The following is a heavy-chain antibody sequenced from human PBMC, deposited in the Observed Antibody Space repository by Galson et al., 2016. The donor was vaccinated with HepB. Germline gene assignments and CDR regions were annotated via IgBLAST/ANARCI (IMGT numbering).Heavy chain of an antibody. CDR1: GLSFSTYT. Sequence: SLRLSCAASGLSFSTYTMSWVRQAPGEGLEWVSSISGSGYTTYYADSVKGRFTLSRVNSKNTLYLQMSSLRAEDTAVYYCASSYDSTGYYYELDYWGQGTLVTVSS. CDR3: ASSYDSTGYYYELDY. CDR2: ISGSGYTT. J-gene: IGHJ4*02. V-gene: IGHV3-23*01. D-gene: IGHD3-22*01.